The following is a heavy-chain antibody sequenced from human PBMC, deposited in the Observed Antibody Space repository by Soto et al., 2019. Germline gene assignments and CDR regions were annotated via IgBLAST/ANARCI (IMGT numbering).Heavy chain of an antibody. D-gene: IGHD3-22*01. CDR1: GGTFSSYA. J-gene: IGHJ6*02. V-gene: IGHV1-69*06. CDR2: IIPIFGTA. Sequence: SVKVSCKASGGTFSSYAISWVRQAPGQGLEWMGGIIPIFGTANYAQKFPGRVTITADKATSTAYMELSSLRSEDTAVYYCARVTNNYYDSSRWYYYYDYGMDVWGQGTTVT. CDR3: ARVTNNYYDSSRWYYYYDYGMDV.